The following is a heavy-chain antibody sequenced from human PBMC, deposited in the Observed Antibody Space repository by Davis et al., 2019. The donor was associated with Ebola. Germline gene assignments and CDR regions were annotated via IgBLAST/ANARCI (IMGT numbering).Heavy chain of an antibody. CDR1: GFTFSSYA. CDR3: ARDPGLYYYDSSGIYYFDY. Sequence: PGGSLRLSCAASGFTFSSYAMSWVRQAPGKGLEWVSYISSSSSTINYADSVKGRFTISRDNAKNSLYLQMNSLRAEDTAVYYCARDPGLYYYDSSGIYYFDYWGQGTLVTVSS. CDR2: ISSSSSTI. J-gene: IGHJ4*02. V-gene: IGHV3-48*01. D-gene: IGHD3-22*01.